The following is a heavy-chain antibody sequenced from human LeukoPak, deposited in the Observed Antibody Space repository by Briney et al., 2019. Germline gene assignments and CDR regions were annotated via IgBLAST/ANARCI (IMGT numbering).Heavy chain of an antibody. CDR2: MSSHSGNA. D-gene: IGHD1-1*01. V-gene: IGHV1-8*03. CDR3: ARGNSADH. J-gene: IGHJ5*02. Sequence: ASVTVSCMASGYTFTSYDINWVRQATGQGGEWVGRMSSHSGNAAYAQKFQGRITITRNSSITTAYMELSSLRSEDTAVYYCARGNSADHWGQGTLVTVSS. CDR1: GYTFTSYD.